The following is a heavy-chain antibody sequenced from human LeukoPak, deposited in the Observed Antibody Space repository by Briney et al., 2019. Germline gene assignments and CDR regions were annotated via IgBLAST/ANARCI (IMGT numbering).Heavy chain of an antibody. CDR2: ISAYNGNT. CDR1: GYTFTSYG. Sequence: GASVKVSCKASGYTFTSYGISWVRQAPGQGLEWMGWISAYNGNTNYAQKLQGRVTMTTDTSTSTAYMELRSLRSDDTAVYYCARYGNIVVVPAAMDMDVWGKGTTVTVSS. V-gene: IGHV1-18*01. D-gene: IGHD2-2*01. CDR3: ARYGNIVVVPAAMDMDV. J-gene: IGHJ6*03.